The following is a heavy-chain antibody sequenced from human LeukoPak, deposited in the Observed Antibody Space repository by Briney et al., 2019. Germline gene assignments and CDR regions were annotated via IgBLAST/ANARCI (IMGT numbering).Heavy chain of an antibody. Sequence: SETLSLTCTVSGDSMTRGGYYWSWVRQHPGKGLEWVGFIYHSGATFYNPSLESRATISVDTSQNQFSLKLTSVTAADTAVYYCARGVDYRNYFDYWGQGTLVTVSS. CDR2: IYHSGAT. CDR1: GDSMTRGGYY. CDR3: ARGVDYRNYFDY. V-gene: IGHV4-31*03. J-gene: IGHJ4*02. D-gene: IGHD4-11*01.